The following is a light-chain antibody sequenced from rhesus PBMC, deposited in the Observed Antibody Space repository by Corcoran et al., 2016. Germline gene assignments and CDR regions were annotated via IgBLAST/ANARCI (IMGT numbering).Light chain of an antibody. CDR3: QHNYGTPLT. CDR2: KAS. V-gene: IGKV1-74*01. CDR1: ENVNNY. Sequence: DIQMTQSSSSLSASVGDRVTITCRASENVNNYLNWYQQKPGKAPKLLIYKASTLQSGVPSRFSGSGSGTDYTFTISSLQSEDVATYYCQHNYGTPLTFGGGTKVELK. J-gene: IGKJ4*01.